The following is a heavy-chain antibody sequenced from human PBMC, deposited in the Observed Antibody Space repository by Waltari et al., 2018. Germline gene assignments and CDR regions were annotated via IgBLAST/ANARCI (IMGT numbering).Heavy chain of an antibody. V-gene: IGHV4-59*01. Sequence: QVQLQESGPGLVKPSETLSLTCTVPGGSISSYYWSWIRQPPGKGLEWIGYIYYSGSTNYNPSLKSRVTISVDTSKNQFSLKLSSVTAADTAVYYCARGYNRWFDPWGQGTLVTVSS. CDR3: ARGYNRWFDP. CDR1: GGSISSYY. D-gene: IGHD1-1*01. J-gene: IGHJ5*02. CDR2: IYYSGST.